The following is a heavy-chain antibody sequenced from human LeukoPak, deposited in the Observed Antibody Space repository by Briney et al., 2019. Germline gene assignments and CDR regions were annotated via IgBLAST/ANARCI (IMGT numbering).Heavy chain of an antibody. V-gene: IGHV3-64*01. J-gene: IGHJ5*02. Sequence: GGSLRLSCAASGFTFSSYAMHWVRQAPGKGLEYVSAISSNGGSTYYANSVKGRFTISRGNSKNTLYLQMGSLRAEDMAVYYCARAGLRGIAAPPNWFDPWGQGTLVTVSS. D-gene: IGHD6-13*01. CDR3: ARAGLRGIAAPPNWFDP. CDR2: ISSNGGST. CDR1: GFTFSSYA.